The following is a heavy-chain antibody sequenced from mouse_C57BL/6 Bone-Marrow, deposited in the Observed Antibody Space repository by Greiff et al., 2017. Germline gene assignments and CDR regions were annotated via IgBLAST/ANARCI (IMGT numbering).Heavy chain of an antibody. V-gene: IGHV1-81*01. CDR2: IYPRSGNT. J-gene: IGHJ1*03. CDR1: GYTFTSYG. D-gene: IGHD1-1*01. Sequence: QVQLQQSGAELARPGASVKLSCKASGYTFTSYGISWVKQRTGQGLEWIGEIYPRSGNTYYNEKFKGKATLTADKSSSTAYMELRSLTSEDSAVYFCARGALITTVVTDWYFDVWGTGTTVTVSS. CDR3: ARGALITTVVTDWYFDV.